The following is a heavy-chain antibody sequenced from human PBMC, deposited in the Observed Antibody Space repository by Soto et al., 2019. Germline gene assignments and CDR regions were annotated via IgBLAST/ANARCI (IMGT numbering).Heavy chain of an antibody. CDR2: IWYDGSNK. CDR3: ARDTASWSGYSNYYYYGMDV. J-gene: IGHJ6*02. V-gene: IGHV3-33*01. CDR1: GFTFSSYG. Sequence: PGGSLRLSCAASGFTFSSYGMHWVRQAPGKGLEWVAVIWYDGSNKYYADSVKGRFTISRDNSKNTLYLQMNSLRAEDTAVYHCARDTASWSGYSNYYYYGMDVWGQGTTVTVSS. D-gene: IGHD3-3*01.